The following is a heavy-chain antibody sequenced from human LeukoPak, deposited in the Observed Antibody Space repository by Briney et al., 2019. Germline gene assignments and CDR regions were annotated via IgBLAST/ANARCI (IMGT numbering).Heavy chain of an antibody. Sequence: ASVKVSCKASGYTFTSYDINWVRQATGQGLEWIGWMNPNSGNTGYAQKFQGRVTMTRNTSISTAYMELSSLRSEDTAVYYCAVHYSSSWYPFDYWGQGTLVTVSS. V-gene: IGHV1-8*01. CDR2: MNPNSGNT. CDR3: AVHYSSSWYPFDY. CDR1: GYTFTSYD. D-gene: IGHD6-13*01. J-gene: IGHJ4*02.